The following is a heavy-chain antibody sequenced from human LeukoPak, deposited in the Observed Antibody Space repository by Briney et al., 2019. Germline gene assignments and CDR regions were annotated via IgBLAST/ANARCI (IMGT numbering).Heavy chain of an antibody. J-gene: IGHJ5*02. Sequence: SETLSLTCTVSGGSISSYYWSWIRQAPGKGLEWIGYIYYSGSTNYNPSLKSRVTISVDTSKNQFSLKLSSVTAADTAVYYCARVQVSQSLVQFWFDPWGQGTLVTVSS. D-gene: IGHD6-19*01. CDR2: IYYSGST. CDR1: GGSISSYY. V-gene: IGHV4-59*01. CDR3: ARVQVSQSLVQFWFDP.